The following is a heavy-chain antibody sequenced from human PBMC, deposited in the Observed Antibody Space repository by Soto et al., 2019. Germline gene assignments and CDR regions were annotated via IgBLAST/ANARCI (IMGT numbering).Heavy chain of an antibody. CDR1: GDTFNFYT. D-gene: IGHD3-10*01. Sequence: QVQLVQSGAEVKTPGSSVKVSCTASGDTFNFYTLSWVRQAPGQGLEWMGRIIPMLGMSNYAQKFPGRVTMIADKAPSTPYMGLGSLRSEDPALYYCATNHGSGSAHFENWGQGTLVTVSS. J-gene: IGHJ4*02. V-gene: IGHV1-69*02. CDR2: IIPMLGMS. CDR3: ATNHGSGSAHFEN.